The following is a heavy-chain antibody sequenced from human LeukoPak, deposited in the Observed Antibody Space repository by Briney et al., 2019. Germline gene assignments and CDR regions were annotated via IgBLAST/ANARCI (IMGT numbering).Heavy chain of an antibody. Sequence: GGSLRLSCAASGFTFSSYSMNWVRQAPGQGLEWVSYITSDSTTMFYADSVKGRFTASRDNAENSMYLQMNSLRAEDTAVYYCARGGVRYSNYGDFDYWGQGTLVTVSS. CDR2: ITSDSTTM. J-gene: IGHJ4*02. D-gene: IGHD4-11*01. V-gene: IGHV3-48*01. CDR3: ARGGVRYSNYGDFDY. CDR1: GFTFSSYS.